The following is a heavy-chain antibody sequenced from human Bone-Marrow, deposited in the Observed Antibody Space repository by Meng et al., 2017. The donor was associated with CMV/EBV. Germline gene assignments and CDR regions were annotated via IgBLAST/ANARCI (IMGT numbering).Heavy chain of an antibody. CDR3: TTDLGDYDSDY. CDR1: GFTFSSYG. V-gene: IGHV3-15*01. J-gene: IGHJ4*02. D-gene: IGHD2-21*02. Sequence: GESLKISCAASGFTFSSYGMHWVRQAPGKGLEWVGRIKSKTDGGTTDYAAPVKGRFTISRDDSKNTLYLQMNSLKTEDTAVYYCTTDLGDYDSDYWGQGTLVTVSS. CDR2: IKSKTDGGTT.